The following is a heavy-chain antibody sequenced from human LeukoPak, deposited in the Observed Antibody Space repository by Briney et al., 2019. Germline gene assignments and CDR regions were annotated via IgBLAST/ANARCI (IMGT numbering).Heavy chain of an antibody. D-gene: IGHD2-8*01. V-gene: IGHV4-4*07. Sequence: SETLSLTCTVSGGSMNIYYWSWIRQSAGKGLEWIGGIHSSVSTNYNPSLKSRVTLSVDTSRNQFSLKLSSMTAADTAVYYCARHGRWDTNGWFFDHWGQGILVTVSS. CDR1: GGSMNIYY. CDR2: IHSSVST. CDR3: ARHGRWDTNGWFFDH. J-gene: IGHJ4*02.